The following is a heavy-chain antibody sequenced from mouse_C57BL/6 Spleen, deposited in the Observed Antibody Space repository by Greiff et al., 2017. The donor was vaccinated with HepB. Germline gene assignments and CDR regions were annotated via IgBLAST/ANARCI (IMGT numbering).Heavy chain of an antibody. CDR1: GYTFTDYY. V-gene: IGHV1-26*01. D-gene: IGHD2-12*01. CDR2: INPNNGGT. Sequence: EVQLQQSGPELVKPGASVKISCKASGYTFTDYYMNWVKQSHGKSLEWIGDINPNNGGTSYNQKFKGKATLTVDKSSSTAYMELRSLTSEDSAVYYCARYDDSWFAYWGQGTLVTVSA. J-gene: IGHJ3*01. CDR3: ARYDDSWFAY.